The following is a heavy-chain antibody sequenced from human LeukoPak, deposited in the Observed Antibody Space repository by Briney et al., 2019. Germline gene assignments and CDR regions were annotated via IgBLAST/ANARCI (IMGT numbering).Heavy chain of an antibody. J-gene: IGHJ4*02. CDR1: GFTFSDYY. V-gene: IGHV3-11*04. CDR2: ISSSGSTK. Sequence: SPGGSLRLSCAASGFTFSDYYMSWIRQAPGKGLEWVSYISSSGSTKKYADSVKGRFTISRDNAKNSLYLQMNSLRAEDTAVYYCARGWEQLVLFDYWGQGTLVTVSS. D-gene: IGHD6-6*01. CDR3: ARGWEQLVLFDY.